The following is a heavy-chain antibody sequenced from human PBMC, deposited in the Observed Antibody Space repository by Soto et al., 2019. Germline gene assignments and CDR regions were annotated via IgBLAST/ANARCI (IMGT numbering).Heavy chain of an antibody. Sequence: EVQLLESGGGLVQPGGSLRLSCAASGFTFSSYAMSWVRQAPGKGLEWVSAISGSGGSTYYADSVKGRFTISRDNSKNTLYLQMNSLRAEDTAVYYCGGSWLHYYYYMDVWGKGTTVTVSS. CDR3: GGSWLHYYYYMDV. CDR2: ISGSGGST. D-gene: IGHD6-13*01. V-gene: IGHV3-23*01. J-gene: IGHJ6*03. CDR1: GFTFSSYA.